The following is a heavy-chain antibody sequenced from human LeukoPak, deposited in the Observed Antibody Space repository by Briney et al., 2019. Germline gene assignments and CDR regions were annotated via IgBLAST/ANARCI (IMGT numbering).Heavy chain of an antibody. J-gene: IGHJ4*02. CDR1: GFTFSSYW. D-gene: IGHD5-24*01. CDR3: ASAAPRIVEMATIPGY. CDR2: INSDGSST. Sequence: GGSLRLSCAASGFTFSSYWLHWVRQAPGKGLVWVSRINSDGSSTSYADSVKGRFTISRDNAKNSLYLQMNSLRAEDTAVYYCASAAPRIVEMATIPGYWGQGTLVTVSS. V-gene: IGHV3-74*01.